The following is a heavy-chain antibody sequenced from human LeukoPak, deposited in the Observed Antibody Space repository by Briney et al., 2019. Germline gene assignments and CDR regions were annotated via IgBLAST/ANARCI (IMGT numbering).Heavy chain of an antibody. V-gene: IGHV3-48*03. Sequence: GGSLRLSCEASGFTFSSFEMNWVRQAQGKGLEWVSYIHTQTCTSRVSYGDSVKGRFTISRDNARNSLYLQMGSLRAEDTAVYYCVRVRSYFYYYYMDVWGKGTTVTVSS. CDR1: GFTFSSFE. CDR3: VRVRSYFYYYYMDV. CDR2: IHTQTCTSRV. J-gene: IGHJ6*03.